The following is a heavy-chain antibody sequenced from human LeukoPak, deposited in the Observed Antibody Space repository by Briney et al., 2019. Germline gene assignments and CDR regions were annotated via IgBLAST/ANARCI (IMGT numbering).Heavy chain of an antibody. Sequence: SETLSLTCAVYGGSFSGYYWSWIRQPPGKGLEWIGEIKHSGSTNYNPSLKSRVTISVDTSKNQFSLKLSSVTAADTAVYYCARSFSGTVIFRYWGQGTLVTVSS. V-gene: IGHV4-34*01. J-gene: IGHJ4*02. D-gene: IGHD3/OR15-3a*01. CDR1: GGSFSGYY. CDR3: ARSFSGTVIFRY. CDR2: IKHSGST.